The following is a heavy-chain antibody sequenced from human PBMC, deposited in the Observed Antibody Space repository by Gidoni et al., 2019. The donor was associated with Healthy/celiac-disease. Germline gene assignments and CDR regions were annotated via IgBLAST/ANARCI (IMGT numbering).Heavy chain of an antibody. J-gene: IGHJ4*02. CDR1: GGSFSGYY. CDR3: ARAGLGPGTSTYYYDSSGYYRRVGRFGIFDY. CDR2: INHSGST. Sequence: QVQLQQWGAGLLKPSETLSLTCAVYGGSFSGYYWSWLRQPPGKGLEWIGEINHSGSTNYNPSLKSRVTISVDTSKNQFSLKLSSVTAADTAVYYCARAGLGPGTSTYYYDSSGYYRRVGRFGIFDYWGQGTLVTVSS. D-gene: IGHD3-22*01. V-gene: IGHV4-34*01.